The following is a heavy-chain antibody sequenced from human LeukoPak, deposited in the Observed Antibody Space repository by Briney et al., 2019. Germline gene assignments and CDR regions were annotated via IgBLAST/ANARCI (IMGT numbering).Heavy chain of an antibody. J-gene: IGHJ6*03. V-gene: IGHV4-39*02. CDR3: ARDRIAIQTIYYYYYMDV. Sequence: PSETLSLTCTVSGGSISSSNYYWGWIRQPPGKGLEWIGTIYYSGSTYYNPSLKSRITISVDTSKNQFSLKMRSVTAADTAVYYCARDRIAIQTIYYYYYMDVWGKGTTVTVSS. CDR2: IYYSGST. D-gene: IGHD6-13*01. CDR1: GGSISSSNYY.